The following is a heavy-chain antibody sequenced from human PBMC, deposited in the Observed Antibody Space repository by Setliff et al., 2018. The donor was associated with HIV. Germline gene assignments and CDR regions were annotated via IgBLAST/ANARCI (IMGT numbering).Heavy chain of an antibody. CDR2: IYDRGST. V-gene: IGHV4-59*01. CDR1: GGSISSYH. CDR3: ARGHYYDGSSQYYFDY. Sequence: KASETLSLTCTVSGGSISSYHWSWIRQPPGKGLEWIGYIYDRGSTNYNPSLKSRVTISADTSKSQFSLRLNSVTAADTAVYYCARGHYYDGSSQYYFDYWGQGTLVTVSS. J-gene: IGHJ4*02. D-gene: IGHD3-22*01.